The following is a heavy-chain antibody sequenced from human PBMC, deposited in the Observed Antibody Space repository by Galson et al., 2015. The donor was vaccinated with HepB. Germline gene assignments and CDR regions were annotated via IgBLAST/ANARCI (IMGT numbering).Heavy chain of an antibody. V-gene: IGHV3-30*18. CDR2: ISYDGSNK. CDR1: GFTFSSYG. D-gene: IGHD5-18*01. Sequence: SLRLSCAASGFTFSSYGMHWVRQAPGKGLEWVAVISYDGSNKYYADSVKGRFTISRDNSKNTLYLQMNSLRAEDTAVYYCAKGPGHRGYSFYFDYWGQGTLVTVSS. CDR3: AKGPGHRGYSFYFDY. J-gene: IGHJ4*02.